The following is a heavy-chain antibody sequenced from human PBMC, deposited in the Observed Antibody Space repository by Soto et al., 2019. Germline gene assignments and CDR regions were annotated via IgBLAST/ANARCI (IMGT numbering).Heavy chain of an antibody. CDR1: GFTFSNAW. CDR2: IKSKTDGCTT. V-gene: IGHV3-15*01. D-gene: IGHD1-26*01. Sequence: GGSLRLSCAASGFTFSNAWMSWVRQAPGKGLEWVGRIKSKTDGCTTNYAAPVKGRFTISRDDSKNTLYLQMNSLKTEVTAVYYCTTAGHSGSSYYYYYGMDVWGQGTTVTVSS. J-gene: IGHJ6*02. CDR3: TTAGHSGSSYYYYYGMDV.